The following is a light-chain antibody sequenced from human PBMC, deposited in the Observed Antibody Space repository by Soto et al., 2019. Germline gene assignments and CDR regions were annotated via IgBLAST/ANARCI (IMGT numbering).Light chain of an antibody. Sequence: QSVLTQPPSASGTPGQRVTISCSGSRSNIGNNAVSWYQQLPGTAPKLLIYNNNQRPSGVPDRFSGSRSGTSASLAISGLQSEDEADYYCAAWDDSLNAVVFGGGTKVTVL. CDR2: NNN. V-gene: IGLV1-44*01. CDR3: AAWDDSLNAVV. CDR1: RSNIGNNA. J-gene: IGLJ2*01.